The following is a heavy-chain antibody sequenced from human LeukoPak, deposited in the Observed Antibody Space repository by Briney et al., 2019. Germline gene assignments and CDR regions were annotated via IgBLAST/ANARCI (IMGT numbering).Heavy chain of an antibody. Sequence: PSETLSLTCTVSGGSISSYYWSWLRQPPGKGLEWIGYIYCSGTTNYNPSLKSRVTISVDTSKNQFSLKLSSVTAADTAVYYCARGVYIAAAQYGYWGQGTLVTVSS. CDR2: IYCSGTT. J-gene: IGHJ4*02. V-gene: IGHV4-59*01. CDR3: ARGVYIAAAQYGY. D-gene: IGHD6-13*01. CDR1: GGSISSYY.